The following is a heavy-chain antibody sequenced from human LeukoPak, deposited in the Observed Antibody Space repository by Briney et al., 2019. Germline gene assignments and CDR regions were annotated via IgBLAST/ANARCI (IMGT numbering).Heavy chain of an antibody. CDR2: IYHSGST. D-gene: IGHD5-18*01. Sequence: PSETLSLTCAVSGGSISSGGYSWSWIRQPPGKGLEWIGYIYHSGSTYYNPSLKSRVTISVDRSKNQFSLKLSSVTAADTAVYYCARATRGLPDYWGQGTLVTVSS. CDR1: GGSISSGGYS. V-gene: IGHV4-30-2*01. J-gene: IGHJ4*02. CDR3: ARATRGLPDY.